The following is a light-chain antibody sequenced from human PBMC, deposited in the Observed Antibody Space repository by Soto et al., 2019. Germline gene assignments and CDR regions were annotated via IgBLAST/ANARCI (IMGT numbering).Light chain of an antibody. J-gene: IGKJ4*01. V-gene: IGKV1-27*01. Sequence: DNPMTQSPSSLSASVGDGVTITCRASQDISNYLAWYQQKPGKVPKLLIYAASTLQSGVPSRFSGSGSGTDFTLTISSLQPEDVATYYCQKYYSAPLTFGGGTKVEIK. CDR2: AAS. CDR1: QDISNY. CDR3: QKYYSAPLT.